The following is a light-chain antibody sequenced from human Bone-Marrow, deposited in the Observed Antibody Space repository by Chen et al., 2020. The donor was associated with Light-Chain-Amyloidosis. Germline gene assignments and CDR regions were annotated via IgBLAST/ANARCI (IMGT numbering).Light chain of an antibody. Sequence: SYELPQPPSVSVSPGQTARITCSGDDLPKKYAYCYQKKPGQAPVLVIHRDTERPSGISERFSGSSSGTTATLTISGVQAEDEADYHCQSADSSGTYEVIFGGGTKLTVL. J-gene: IGLJ2*01. CDR3: QSADSSGTYEVI. CDR2: RDT. CDR1: DLPKKY. V-gene: IGLV3-25*03.